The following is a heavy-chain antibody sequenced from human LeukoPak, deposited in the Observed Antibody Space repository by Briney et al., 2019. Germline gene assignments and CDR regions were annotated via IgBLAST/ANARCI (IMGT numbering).Heavy chain of an antibody. CDR2: IYTSGST. CDR3: ASPDLVGGDAFDI. J-gene: IGHJ3*02. D-gene: IGHD2-8*02. V-gene: IGHV4-61*02. CDR1: GGPISSGSYY. Sequence: SQTLSLTCTVSGGPISSGSYYWSWIRQPAGKGLEWIGRIYTSGSTNYNPSLKSRVNISVDTSKNQFSVKLSSVTAADTAVYYCASPDLVGGDAFDIWGQGTMVTVSS.